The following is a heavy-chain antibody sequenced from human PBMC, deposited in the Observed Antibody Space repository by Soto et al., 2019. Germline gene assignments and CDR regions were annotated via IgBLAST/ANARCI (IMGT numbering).Heavy chain of an antibody. CDR1: GFTFSSYG. D-gene: IGHD3-22*01. J-gene: IGHJ4*02. Sequence: VQLVESGGGVVQPGRSLRLSCAASGFTFSSYGMHWVRQAPGKGLEWVAVISKDGSTKYDADSVKGRFTISRDNSKNTLYLQMNSLRAEDTAVYYCAKETHSSGYGSYFDYRGQGTLVTVSS. CDR2: ISKDGSTK. CDR3: AKETHSSGYGSYFDY. V-gene: IGHV3-30*18.